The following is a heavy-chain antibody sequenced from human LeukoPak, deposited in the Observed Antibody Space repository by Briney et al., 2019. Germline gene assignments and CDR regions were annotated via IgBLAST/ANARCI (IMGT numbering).Heavy chain of an antibody. CDR2: ISSSSSYI. D-gene: IGHD3-16*01. CDR3: ARGGTRTFDY. J-gene: IGHJ4*02. Sequence: GGSLRLSCAASGFTFSSYSMNWVRQAPGKGLEWVSSISSSSSYIYYADSVKGRFTISRDNAKNSMYLQMNSVRPEDTAVYYCARGGTRTFDYWGQGTLVTVSS. CDR1: GFTFSSYS. V-gene: IGHV3-21*04.